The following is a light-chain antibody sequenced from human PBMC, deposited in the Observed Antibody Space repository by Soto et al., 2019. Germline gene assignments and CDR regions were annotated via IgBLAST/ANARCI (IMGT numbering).Light chain of an antibody. V-gene: IGLV1-40*01. CDR3: QSYDSGVSASV. Sequence: QSALTQPPSVSGAPGQRGSISCSGSSSNIGAGFDVHWYQQFPGAAPKLLIYSDVNRPSGVPYRFSASKSGTSASLTITGLQTEDEAHYYCQSYDSGVSASVFGGGTKLTVL. CDR2: SDV. J-gene: IGLJ2*01. CDR1: SSNIGAGFD.